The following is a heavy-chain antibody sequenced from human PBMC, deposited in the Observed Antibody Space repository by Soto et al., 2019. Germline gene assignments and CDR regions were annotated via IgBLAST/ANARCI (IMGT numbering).Heavy chain of an antibody. D-gene: IGHD3-22*01. J-gene: IGHJ4*02. CDR3: AEARYYDSTGYLYYFDY. Sequence: PGGSLRLSCAASGFTFSNYAMSWVRQAPGKGLEWVSSITGSGDYTYYADSVKGRFTISRDNSKNTLYLQMNSLRAEDTAVYYCAEARYYDSTGYLYYFDYWGQGTLVTVSS. V-gene: IGHV3-23*01. CDR1: GFTFSNYA. CDR2: ITGSGDYT.